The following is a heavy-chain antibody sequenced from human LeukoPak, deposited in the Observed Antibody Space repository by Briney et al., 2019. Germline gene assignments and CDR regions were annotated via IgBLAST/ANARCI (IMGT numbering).Heavy chain of an antibody. J-gene: IGHJ5*02. D-gene: IGHD7-27*01. Sequence: GGSLRLSCAASGFTFSSYAMSWVRQAPGKGLEWVSAISGSGGSTYYADSVKGRFTICRDNSKNTLYLQMNSLRAEDTGVYYCAKGILLGMGPWGWGTLVTVSS. V-gene: IGHV3-23*01. CDR3: AKGILLGMGP. CDR2: ISGSGGST. CDR1: GFTFSSYA.